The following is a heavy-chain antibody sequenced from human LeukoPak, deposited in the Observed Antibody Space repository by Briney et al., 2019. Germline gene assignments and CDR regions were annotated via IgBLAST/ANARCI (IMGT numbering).Heavy chain of an antibody. D-gene: IGHD2-2*01. V-gene: IGHV3-23*01. CDR1: GFTFSSYA. J-gene: IGHJ4*02. Sequence: GGSLRLSCAASGFTFSSYAMSWVRQAPGKGLEWVSAISGSGGSTYYADSVKGRFTISRDNSKNTRYLQMNSLRAEDTAVHYCAKLGYCSSTSCSALLDYWGQGTLVTVSS. CDR3: AKLGYCSSTSCSALLDY. CDR2: ISGSGGST.